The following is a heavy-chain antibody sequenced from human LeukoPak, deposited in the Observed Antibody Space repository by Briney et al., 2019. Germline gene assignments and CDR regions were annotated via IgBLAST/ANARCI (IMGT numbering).Heavy chain of an antibody. J-gene: IGHJ4*02. D-gene: IGHD5-12*01. CDR2: ISYDGSNK. Sequence: GGSLRLSCAASGFTFSNYGMHWVRQAPGKGLEWVTIISYDGSNKHYADSVKGRFTTSRDNSKNTLYLQMNCLRPEDTAVYYCGRDRGWLRSVDYWGQGTLVTVSS. CDR3: GRDRGWLRSVDY. CDR1: GFTFSNYG. V-gene: IGHV3-30-3*01.